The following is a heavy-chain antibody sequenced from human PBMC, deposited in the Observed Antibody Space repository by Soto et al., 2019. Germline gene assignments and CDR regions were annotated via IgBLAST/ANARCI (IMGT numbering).Heavy chain of an antibody. J-gene: IGHJ6*03. CDR2: ISGSGGST. Sequence: GGSLRLSCAASGFTFSSYAMSWVRQAPGKGLEWVSAISGSGGSTYYADSVKGRFTISRDNSKNTLYLQMNSLRAEDTAVYYCAKTKLGYCSSTSCYAFPYYYYYMDVWGKGTTVTVSS. CDR1: GFTFSSYA. CDR3: AKTKLGYCSSTSCYAFPYYYYYMDV. V-gene: IGHV3-23*01. D-gene: IGHD2-2*01.